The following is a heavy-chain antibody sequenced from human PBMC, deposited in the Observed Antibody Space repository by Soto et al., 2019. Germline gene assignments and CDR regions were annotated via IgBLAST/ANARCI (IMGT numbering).Heavy chain of an antibody. J-gene: IGHJ4*02. CDR3: ARGPAAWGPLGY. Sequence: PSETLSLTCAVYGGSFSGYYWSWIRQPPGKGLEWIGEINHSGSTNYNPSLKSRVTISVDTSKNQFSLKLSSVTAANTAVYYCARGPAAWGPLGYWGQGTLVTVSS. CDR2: INHSGST. V-gene: IGHV4-34*01. D-gene: IGHD3-16*01. CDR1: GGSFSGYY.